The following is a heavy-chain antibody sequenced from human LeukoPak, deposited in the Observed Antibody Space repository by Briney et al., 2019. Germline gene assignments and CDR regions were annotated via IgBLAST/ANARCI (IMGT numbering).Heavy chain of an antibody. Sequence: GGSLRLSCAASGLIFSNYGMDWVRQAPGKGLEWVAFIRNDGSNKYYADSVKGRFTISRDNSKNTLYLQMNSLRAEDTAVYYCAKDGLSGAIDYWGQGTLVTVSS. V-gene: IGHV3-30*02. D-gene: IGHD1-26*01. CDR1: GLIFSNYG. CDR3: AKDGLSGAIDY. J-gene: IGHJ4*02. CDR2: IRNDGSNK.